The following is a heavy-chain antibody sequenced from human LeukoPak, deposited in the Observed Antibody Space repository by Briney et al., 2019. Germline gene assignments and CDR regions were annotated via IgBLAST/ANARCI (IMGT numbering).Heavy chain of an antibody. J-gene: IGHJ4*02. Sequence: QPGRSLRLSCGASGFTFSRYGMHWVRQAPGKGLEWVVVISYDGSNKDYADSVKGRFTIDRDNSKNTVYLQMNSLRPDDTAIYFCARQEARDYYYEGLDYWGQGNLVTVSS. CDR2: ISYDGSNK. D-gene: IGHD3-22*01. V-gene: IGHV3-30*04. CDR1: GFTFSRYG. CDR3: ARQEARDYYYEGLDY.